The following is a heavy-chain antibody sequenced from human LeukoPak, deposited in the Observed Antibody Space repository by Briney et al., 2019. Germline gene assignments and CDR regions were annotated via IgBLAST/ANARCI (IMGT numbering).Heavy chain of an antibody. CDR1: GFTFDDYA. CDR3: AKGHTYGLGESYLDF. Sequence: GRSLRLSCAASGFTFDDYAMHWVRQAPGKGLEWVSGISWNRGSIGYADSVKGRFTISRDNAKNSLYLQMNSLRTEDTALYYCAKGHTYGLGESYLDFWGQGTLVSVSS. J-gene: IGHJ4*02. CDR2: ISWNRGSI. V-gene: IGHV3-9*01. D-gene: IGHD5-18*01.